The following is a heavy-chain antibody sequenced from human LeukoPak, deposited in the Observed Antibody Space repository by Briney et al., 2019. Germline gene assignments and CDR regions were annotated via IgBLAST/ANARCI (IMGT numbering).Heavy chain of an antibody. D-gene: IGHD2-2*01. CDR1: GRSFSGYY. CDR3: ARLGYCSSTSCSDY. V-gene: IGHV4-34*01. J-gene: IGHJ4*02. CDR2: INHSGST. Sequence: SETLSLTCAVYGRSFSGYYWSWIRQPPGKGLEWIGEINHSGSTNYNPSLKSRVTMSVDTSKNQFSLKLSSVTAADTAVYYCARLGYCSSTSCSDYWGQGTLVTVSS.